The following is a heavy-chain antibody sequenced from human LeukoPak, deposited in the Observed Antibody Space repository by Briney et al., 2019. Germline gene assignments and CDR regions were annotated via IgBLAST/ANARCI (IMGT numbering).Heavy chain of an antibody. CDR2: FYHGGTT. CDR3: ARHYGP. D-gene: IGHD3-16*01. V-gene: IGHV4-30-2*01. J-gene: IGHJ5*02. CDR1: GGSISSGDYS. Sequence: PSQTLSLTCAVSGGSISSGDYSWSWIRQPPGKGLEWIGYFYHGGTTSYNPSLRSRVTISVDRSKNQFSLKLNSVTAADTAVYYCARHYGPWGQGTLVTVSS.